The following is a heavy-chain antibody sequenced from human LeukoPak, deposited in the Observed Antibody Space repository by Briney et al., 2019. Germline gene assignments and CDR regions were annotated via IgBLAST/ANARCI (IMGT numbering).Heavy chain of an antibody. CDR3: TTERLVSDY. D-gene: IGHD2-8*01. Sequence: SGGSLRLSCAASGFTFSSYSMNWVRQAPGKGLQWLGHIKSKTDGGTTDYAAPVKGRFTISRDDSKDTLYLQMNSLKSEDTAVYYCTTERLVSDYWGQGTVVTVSS. CDR2: IKSKTDGGTT. J-gene: IGHJ4*02. V-gene: IGHV3-15*01. CDR1: GFTFSSYS.